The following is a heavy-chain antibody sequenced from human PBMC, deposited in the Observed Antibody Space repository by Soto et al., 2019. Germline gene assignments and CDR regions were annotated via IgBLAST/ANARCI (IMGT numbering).Heavy chain of an antibody. CDR2: ISHDGGAT. V-gene: IGHV3-30*18. D-gene: IGHD6-13*01. J-gene: IGHJ5*02. CDR3: AKDWGSSGWYNWFDP. Sequence: QVQLVESGGGVVQSGRSLRLSCAASGFTFSTSGMHWIRQAPGKGLEWVAMISHDGGATYYVDSVKGRFTISRDTDKNTLHLQMDSLRPEDTATYYCAKDWGSSGWYNWFDPWGQRTLVTVSS. CDR1: GFTFSTSG.